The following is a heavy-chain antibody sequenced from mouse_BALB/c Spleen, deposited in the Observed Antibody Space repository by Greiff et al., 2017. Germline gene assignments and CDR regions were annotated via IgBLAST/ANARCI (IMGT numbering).Heavy chain of an antibody. V-gene: IGHV5-9-4*01. D-gene: IGHD2-1*01. CDR3: ARSDGNYVDAMDY. CDR1: GFTFSSYA. J-gene: IGHJ4*01. CDR2: ISSGGSYT. Sequence: DVQLVESGGGLVQPGGSLKLSCAASGFTFSSYAMSWVRQSPEKRLEWVAEISSGGSYTYYPDTVTGRFTISRDNAKNTLYLEMSSLRSEDTAMYYCARSDGNYVDAMDYWGQGTSVTVSS.